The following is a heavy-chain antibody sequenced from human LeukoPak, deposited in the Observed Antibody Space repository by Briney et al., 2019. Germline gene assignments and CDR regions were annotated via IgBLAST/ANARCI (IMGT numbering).Heavy chain of an antibody. CDR1: GGSISSHY. CDR2: IYYSGST. J-gene: IGHJ6*03. V-gene: IGHV4-59*11. Sequence: SETLSLTCTVSGGSISSHYWSWIRQPPGKGLEWIGYIYYSGSTNYNPSLKSRVTISVDTSKNQFSLKLSSVTAADTAVYYCARGSSSFNCYYYYMDAWGKGTTVTVSS. CDR3: ARGSSSFNCYYYYMDA. D-gene: IGHD6-6*01.